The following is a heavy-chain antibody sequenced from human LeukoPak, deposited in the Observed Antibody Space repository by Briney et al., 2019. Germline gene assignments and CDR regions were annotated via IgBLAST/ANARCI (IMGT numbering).Heavy chain of an antibody. Sequence: SETLSLTCAVYGGSFSDYNWNWIRQPPGRGLEWIGEINHSGGTNHNPSLKSRVTISIDTSKNQFSLKLTSVTAADTAVYYCARGLPGYWGQGTLVIVSS. J-gene: IGHJ4*02. V-gene: IGHV4-34*01. CDR1: GGSFSDYN. CDR3: ARGLPGY. CDR2: INHSGGT.